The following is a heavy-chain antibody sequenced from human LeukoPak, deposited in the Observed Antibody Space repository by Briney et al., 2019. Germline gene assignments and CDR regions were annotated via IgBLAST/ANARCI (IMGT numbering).Heavy chain of an antibody. J-gene: IGHJ4*02. Sequence: PGGSLRLSCTVSGFTVSSNSMSWVRQAPGKGLEWVSFIFSSTHYSDSVKGRFTISRDNSKNTLYLQMNSLRAEDTAVYYCARDSIRQQLYYFDYWGQGTLVTVSS. CDR2: IFSST. CDR1: GFTVSSNS. V-gene: IGHV3-66*03. CDR3: ARDSIRQQLYYFDY. D-gene: IGHD6-13*01.